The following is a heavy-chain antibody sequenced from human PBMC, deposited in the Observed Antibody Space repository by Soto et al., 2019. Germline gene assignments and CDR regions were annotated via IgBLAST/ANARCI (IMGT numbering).Heavy chain of an antibody. Sequence: QVQLVESGGGVVQPGRSLRLSCVASGFKFTDYGLNWVRQTPGKGLEWVAISWFDGSIAYYAESVKGRFTISRDDSRNTVYLHMTSLSGEDTAMYYCARDGARIDSSGNFDYWGQGTQVTVSS. J-gene: IGHJ4*02. CDR2: SWFDGSIA. D-gene: IGHD3-22*01. V-gene: IGHV3-33*01. CDR1: GFKFTDYG. CDR3: ARDGARIDSSGNFDY.